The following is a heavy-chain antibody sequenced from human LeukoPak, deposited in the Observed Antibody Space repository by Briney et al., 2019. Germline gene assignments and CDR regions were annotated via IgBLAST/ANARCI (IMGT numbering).Heavy chain of an antibody. J-gene: IGHJ3*02. CDR3: AKDLRGLYQRLRDAFDI. CDR1: GFTFSSYA. CDR2: ICGSGGST. Sequence: GGSLRLSCAASGFTFSSYAMSWVRQAPGKGLEWVSAICGSGGSTYYADSVKGRFTISRDNSKNTLSLQMNNVTAQDKAVYYWAKDLRGLYQRLRDAFDIWGQGTMVTVSS. V-gene: IGHV3-23*01. D-gene: IGHD2-2*01.